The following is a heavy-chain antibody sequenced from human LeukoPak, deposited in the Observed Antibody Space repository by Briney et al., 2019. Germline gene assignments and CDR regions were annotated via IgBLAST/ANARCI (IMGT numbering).Heavy chain of an antibody. Sequence: ASVKVSCKASGYIFTSYGISWVRQAPGQGLEWMGWISAYNGNTNYAQKFQGRVTITADESTSTAYMELSSLRSEDTAVYYCARDLTVVTPVNAFDIWGQGTMVTVSS. CDR2: ISAYNGNT. CDR1: GYIFTSYG. V-gene: IGHV1-18*01. J-gene: IGHJ3*02. CDR3: ARDLTVVTPVNAFDI. D-gene: IGHD4-23*01.